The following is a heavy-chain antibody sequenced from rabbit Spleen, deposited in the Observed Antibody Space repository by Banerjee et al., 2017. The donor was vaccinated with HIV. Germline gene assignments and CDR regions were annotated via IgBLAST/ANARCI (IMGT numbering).Heavy chain of an antibody. CDR2: IGTGSGST. J-gene: IGHJ4*01. CDR1: GFSFNSYYY. Sequence: QSLEESGGDLVKPEGSLTLTCTASGFSFNSYYYMCWVRQAPGKGLEWIGCIGTGSGSTWYASWVNGRFTISKTSSTVDLKMTSLTAADTATYFCARSAGYGGADLTYFNLWGPGTLVTVS. V-gene: IGHV1S40*01. D-gene: IGHD4-2*01. CDR3: ARSAGYGGADLTYFNL.